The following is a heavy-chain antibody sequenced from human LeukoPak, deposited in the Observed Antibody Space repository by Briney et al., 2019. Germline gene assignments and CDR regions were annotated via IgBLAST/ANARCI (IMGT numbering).Heavy chain of an antibody. D-gene: IGHD6-19*01. Sequence: GGSLRLPCAASGFTFSSYWMSWVRQAPGKGLEWVANIKQDGSEKYYVDSVKGRFTISRDNAKNSLYLQMNSLRAEDTAVYYCARPGIAVAGPIDYWGQGTLITVSS. CDR1: GFTFSSYW. CDR3: ARPGIAVAGPIDY. V-gene: IGHV3-7*01. CDR2: IKQDGSEK. J-gene: IGHJ4*02.